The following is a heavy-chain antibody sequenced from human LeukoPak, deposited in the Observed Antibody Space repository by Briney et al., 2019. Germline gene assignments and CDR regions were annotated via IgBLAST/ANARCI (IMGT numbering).Heavy chain of an antibody. CDR3: ARDRGPRTGFMVREAYDY. Sequence: GGSLRLSCAASGFTFSSYALSWVRQAPGKGLVWVSRINTDGSITNYADSVKGRFSISRDNAKNTLYLQMSSLRAEDTAVYYCARDRGPRTGFMVREAYDYWGQGTLVTVSS. J-gene: IGHJ4*02. CDR1: GFTFSSYA. V-gene: IGHV3-74*01. D-gene: IGHD3-10*01. CDR2: INTDGSIT.